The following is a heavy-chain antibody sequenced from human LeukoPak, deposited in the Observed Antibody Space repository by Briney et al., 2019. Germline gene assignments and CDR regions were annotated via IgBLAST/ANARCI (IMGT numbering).Heavy chain of an antibody. CDR3: AIDGGYCNGGSCY. J-gene: IGHJ4*02. CDR1: GFTVSGNY. D-gene: IGHD2-15*01. V-gene: IGHV3-66*02. Sequence: GGSLRLSCAASGFTVSGNYMSWVRQAPGKGLEWVSVIYSGGSTSYAESVKGRFTISRDNSKITLYRQMNSERAEDTAVYYCAIDGGYCNGGSCYWGQGTLVTVSS. CDR2: IYSGGST.